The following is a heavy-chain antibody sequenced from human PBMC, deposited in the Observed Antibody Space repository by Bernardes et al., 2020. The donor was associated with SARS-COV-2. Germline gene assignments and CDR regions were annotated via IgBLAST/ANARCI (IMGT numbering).Heavy chain of an antibody. CDR3: ARQKQYASASYYFDS. CDR2: IDPADSDI. D-gene: IGHD6-19*01. V-gene: IGHV5-10-1*01. Sequence: GESLKISCKDSGHTLTTYWITWVRQTPENGLEWMGTIDPADSDIYYSPSFEGHVTISADRSISAAYLQWSSLRASDTAIYFCARQKQYASASYYFDSWGQGTLGTVSS. J-gene: IGHJ4*02. CDR1: GHTLTTYW.